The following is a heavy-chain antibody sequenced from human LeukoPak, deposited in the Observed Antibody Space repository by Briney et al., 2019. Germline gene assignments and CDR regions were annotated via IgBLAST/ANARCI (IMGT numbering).Heavy chain of an antibody. CDR1: GVTLSDHH. D-gene: IGHD3-3*01. V-gene: IGHV3-72*01. Sequence: GGSLRLSCAASGVTLSDHHMDWVRQAPGKGLERVGRTRSKARRYTTEFAASVKGRFAIARDDSKNSMYLQMNNLKTEDTAVYYCTREGGVGDNTAFDIWGQGTLVTVSS. J-gene: IGHJ3*02. CDR2: TRSKARRYTT. CDR3: TREGGVGDNTAFDI.